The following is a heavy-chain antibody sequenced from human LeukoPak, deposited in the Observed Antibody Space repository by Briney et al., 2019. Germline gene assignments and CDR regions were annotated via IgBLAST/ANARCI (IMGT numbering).Heavy chain of an antibody. Sequence: GGSLRLSCAASGFTFSDYYMSWIRQAPGKGLEWVSYISSSGSTIYYADSVKGRFTISRDNAKNSLYLQMNSLRAEDTAVYYCAKDAPIYSSGWYGNIEGYFDYWGQGTLVTVSS. CDR3: AKDAPIYSSGWYGNIEGYFDY. D-gene: IGHD6-19*01. J-gene: IGHJ4*02. CDR2: ISSSGSTI. V-gene: IGHV3-11*01. CDR1: GFTFSDYY.